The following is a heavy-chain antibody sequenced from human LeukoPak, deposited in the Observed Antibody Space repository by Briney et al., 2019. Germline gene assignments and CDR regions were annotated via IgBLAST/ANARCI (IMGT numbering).Heavy chain of an antibody. V-gene: IGHV3-21*01. Sequence: GGSLRLSCAASGFTFSSYSMTWVRQAPGKGLEWVSSISSSSSYIYYADSVKGRFTISRDNAKNSLYLQMNSLRAEDTAVYYCARAIQRQVDYFDYWGQGTLVTVSS. J-gene: IGHJ4*02. D-gene: IGHD2-2*01. CDR3: ARAIQRQVDYFDY. CDR2: ISSSSSYI. CDR1: GFTFSSYS.